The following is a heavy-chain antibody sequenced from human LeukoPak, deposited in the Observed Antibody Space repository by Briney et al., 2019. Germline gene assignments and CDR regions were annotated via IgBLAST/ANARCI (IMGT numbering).Heavy chain of an antibody. CDR2: IIPILGIA. CDR1: GGTFSSYA. J-gene: IGHJ4*02. CDR3: AGGGVVAATDVFYY. Sequence: GASVKVSCKASGGTFSSYAISWVRQAPGQGLEWMGRIIPILGIANYAQKFQGRVTITADKSTSTAYMELSSLRSEDTAMYYCAGGGVVAATDVFYYWGQGTLVTVSS. V-gene: IGHV1-69*04. D-gene: IGHD2-15*01.